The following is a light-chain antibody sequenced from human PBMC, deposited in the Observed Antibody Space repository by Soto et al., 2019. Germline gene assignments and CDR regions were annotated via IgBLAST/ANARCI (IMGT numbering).Light chain of an antibody. CDR3: NSYSSSSTV. CDR2: EVS. Sequence: QSALTQPASVSGSPGQSITISFTGTSSDVGGYNYVSWYQQHPGKAPKLMIYEVSNRPSGVSARFSGSKSGNTASLTISGLQAEDEADYYCNSYSSSSTVFGTGTKVTVL. J-gene: IGLJ1*01. CDR1: SSDVGGYNY. V-gene: IGLV2-14*01.